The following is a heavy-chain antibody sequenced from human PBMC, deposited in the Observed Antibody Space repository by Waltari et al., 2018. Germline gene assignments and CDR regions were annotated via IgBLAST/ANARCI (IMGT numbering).Heavy chain of an antibody. CDR1: GFTFDEHA. Sequence: EVQLVESGGGLVQPGRSLTLSCVASGFTFDEHAMHWVRPVPGKGLEWVSNINWNGGNMDYSDSVKGRFTISRDNAKNSLYLQMNSLRGDDTALYYCAREFAGGYVFDLWGQGTLVTVSS. CDR3: AREFAGGYVFDL. CDR2: INWNGGNM. V-gene: IGHV3-9*01. J-gene: IGHJ4*02. D-gene: IGHD5-12*01.